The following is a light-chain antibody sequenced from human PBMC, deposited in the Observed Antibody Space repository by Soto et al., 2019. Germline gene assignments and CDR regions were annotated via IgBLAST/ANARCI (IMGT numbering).Light chain of an antibody. CDR2: DTS. V-gene: IGKV3-15*01. CDR1: QSVSSN. J-gene: IGKJ4*01. Sequence: EIVMTQSPATLSVSPGERATLSCRASQSVSSNLAWYQQKPGQAPRLFIYDTSTRATGVPTRFSGSRSGAEFTLTINSLQSEDFAVYYCQPYNNWPLTFGGGTKVDIK. CDR3: QPYNNWPLT.